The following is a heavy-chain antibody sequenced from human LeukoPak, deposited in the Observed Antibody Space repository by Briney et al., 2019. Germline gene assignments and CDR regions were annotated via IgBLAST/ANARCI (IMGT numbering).Heavy chain of an antibody. Sequence: PGGSLRLSCAASGFTFSTNWMHWVRQAPGKGLVWVSRINPDGSITNYADSVRSRFTISRDNAKNTLYLQMNSLRSDDTAVYYCARPSGWEFGFDPWGQGTLVTVSS. CDR3: ARPSGWEFGFDP. CDR2: INPDGSIT. D-gene: IGHD1-26*01. J-gene: IGHJ5*02. CDR1: GFTFSTNW. V-gene: IGHV3-74*01.